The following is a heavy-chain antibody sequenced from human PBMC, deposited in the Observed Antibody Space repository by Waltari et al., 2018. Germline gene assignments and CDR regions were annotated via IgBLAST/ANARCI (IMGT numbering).Heavy chain of an antibody. V-gene: IGHV1-69-2*01. Sequence: EVQLVQSGAEVKKPGATVKIACKASGYILANYYLPWLRQAPGKGLEWMGRVDPADGKTIYADKFQGRFIITTNRPTRTVFMEVTSLTSDDAAVYYCATSGMDLSGVTINWFDPWGQGTLLTVSS. J-gene: IGHJ5*02. D-gene: IGHD3-9*01. CDR3: ATSGMDLSGVTINWFDP. CDR1: GYILANYY. CDR2: VDPADGKT.